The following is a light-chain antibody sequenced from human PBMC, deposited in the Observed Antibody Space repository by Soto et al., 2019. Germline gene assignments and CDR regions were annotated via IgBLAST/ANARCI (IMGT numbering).Light chain of an antibody. Sequence: VLTQSAGTLSLSPGERATLSCRAIQSVSNNYLAWYQHKPGQPPSLLIYGTSSRATGIPDRLSGSGSGTDFTLTISRLEREDFAVYYCQQYGSSITFGQGTRVDIK. V-gene: IGKV3-20*01. J-gene: IGKJ5*01. CDR2: GTS. CDR3: QQYGSSIT. CDR1: QSVSNNY.